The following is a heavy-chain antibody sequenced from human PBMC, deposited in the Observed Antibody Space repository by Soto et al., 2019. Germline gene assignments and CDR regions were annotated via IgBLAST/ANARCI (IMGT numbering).Heavy chain of an antibody. D-gene: IGHD3-3*01. V-gene: IGHV3-23*01. CDR3: AKRWGNRFLEPRDYFDY. CDR1: GFTFSSYA. J-gene: IGHJ4*02. CDR2: ISGSGGNT. Sequence: GGSLRLSCAASGFTFSSYAMSCVRQAPGKGLEWVSAISGSGGNTYHADSVKGRFTISRDNSKNTLYLQMNSLRADDTAVYFCAKRWGNRFLEPRDYFDYWGQGTLVTVSS.